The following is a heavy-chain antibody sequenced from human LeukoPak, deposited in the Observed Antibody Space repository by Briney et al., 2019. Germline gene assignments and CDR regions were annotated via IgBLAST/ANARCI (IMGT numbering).Heavy chain of an antibody. D-gene: IGHD5-18*01. J-gene: IGHJ3*02. Sequence: GESLKISCKGFGYSFSKYWIVWVRQMPGKGLEWMGIIYPDDSDTRYSPSFQGQVTISADKSISTAYLHWNSLKASDTAMFYCARQEDAAMVHAFDIWGQGTMATVSS. CDR1: GYSFSKYW. V-gene: IGHV5-51*01. CDR2: IYPDDSDT. CDR3: ARQEDAAMVHAFDI.